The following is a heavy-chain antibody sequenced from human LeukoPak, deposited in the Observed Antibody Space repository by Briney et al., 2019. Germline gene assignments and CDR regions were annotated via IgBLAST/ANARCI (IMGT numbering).Heavy chain of an antibody. V-gene: IGHV1-18*01. CDR1: GYTFTSYG. J-gene: IGHJ3*02. D-gene: IGHD3-3*01. CDR2: ISAYNGNT. CDR3: ARDGVFGVAGDAFDI. Sequence: ASVKVSCKASGYTFTSYGISWVRQAPGQGLEWMGWISAYNGNTNYAQKLQGRVTMTTDTSTSTAYMELRSLRSDDTAVYYCARDGVFGVAGDAFDIWGQGTMVTVSS.